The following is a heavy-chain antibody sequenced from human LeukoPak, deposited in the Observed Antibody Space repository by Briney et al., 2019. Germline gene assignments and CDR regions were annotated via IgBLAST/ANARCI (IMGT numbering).Heavy chain of an antibody. J-gene: IGHJ3*02. Sequence: PSETLPLTCAVYGGSFSGYYWSWIRQPPGKGLEWIGEIDHSGSTNYNPSLKSRVTISVDTSKNQFSLKLSSVTAADTAVYYCARLGGGPTSGDAFDIWGQGTMVTVSS. V-gene: IGHV4-34*01. CDR2: IDHSGST. D-gene: IGHD2-15*01. CDR3: ARLGGGPTSGDAFDI. CDR1: GGSFSGYY.